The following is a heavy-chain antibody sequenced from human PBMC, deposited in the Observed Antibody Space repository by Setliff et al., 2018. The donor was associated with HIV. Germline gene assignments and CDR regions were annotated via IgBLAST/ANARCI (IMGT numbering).Heavy chain of an antibody. CDR3: ARGTFYYALDV. CDR2: INPNSGAT. V-gene: IGHV1-2*02. J-gene: IGHJ6*02. CDR1: GYTFTDYY. Sequence: WASVKVSCKASGYTFTDYYLHWVRQAPGQGLEWMGWINPNSGATNYAQNFQGRVAMTRDTSISTAFMELSRLRSDDTAIYYCARGTFYYALDVWGQGTTVTVSS.